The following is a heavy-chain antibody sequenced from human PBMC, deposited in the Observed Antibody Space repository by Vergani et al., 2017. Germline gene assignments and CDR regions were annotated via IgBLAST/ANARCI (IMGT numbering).Heavy chain of an antibody. CDR3: ARLNGDYMRLSEY. D-gene: IGHD4-17*01. CDR1: GGSITSGSFY. Sequence: QVQLHESGPGLVKPSQTLSLTCTVSGGSITSGSFYWSWIRQPAGKGLEWIGRIHSSGITNYNPSLKSRVTLSVDTSKNQLSLRMTSVTAADTAVYYCARLNGDYMRLSEYWGQGTLVAVSS. CDR2: IHSSGIT. J-gene: IGHJ4*02. V-gene: IGHV4-61*02.